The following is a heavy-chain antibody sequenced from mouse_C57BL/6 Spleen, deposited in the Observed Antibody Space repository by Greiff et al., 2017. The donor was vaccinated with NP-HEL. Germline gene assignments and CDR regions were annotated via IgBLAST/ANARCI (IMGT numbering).Heavy chain of an antibody. V-gene: IGHV5-6*01. CDR3: ARHTGVVATGYFDI. D-gene: IGHD1-1*01. J-gene: IGHJ1*03. CDR2: ISSGGSYT. CDR1: GFTFSSYG. Sequence: EVKLMESGGDLVKPGGSLKLSCAASGFTFSSYGMSWVRQTPDKRLEWVATISSGGSYTYYPDSVKGRFTISRDNAKNTLYLQMSSLKSEDTAMYYCARHTGVVATGYFDIWGTGTTVTVSS.